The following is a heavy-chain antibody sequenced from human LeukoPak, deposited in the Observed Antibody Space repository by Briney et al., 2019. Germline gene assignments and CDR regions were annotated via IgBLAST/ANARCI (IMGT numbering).Heavy chain of an antibody. V-gene: IGHV4-61*10. CDR2: IYYSGST. D-gene: IGHD5-24*01. CDR3: ARGLLDGYTHPAAFDI. J-gene: IGHJ3*02. Sequence: PSQTLSLTCTVSGGSISSGSYYWSWIRQPAGKGLEWTGYIYYSGSTNYNPSLKSRVTMSVDTSKNQFSLKLSSVTAADTAVYYCARGLLDGYTHPAAFDIWGQGTMVTVSS. CDR1: GGSISSGSYY.